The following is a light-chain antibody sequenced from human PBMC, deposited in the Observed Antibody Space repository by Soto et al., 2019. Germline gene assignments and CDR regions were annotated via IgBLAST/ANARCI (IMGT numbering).Light chain of an antibody. CDR1: QSVLDSSRNTNC. CDR2: WAS. Sequence: DIVMTQSPDSLAVSLGERATINCKSSQSVLDSSRNTNCLAWYQQIPGQSPKLLIYWASTRESGVPDRFGGSGSGTDFSLTISSLQAEDVAVYYCQQYCTTPFTFGPGTKVDRK. CDR3: QQYCTTPFT. V-gene: IGKV4-1*01. J-gene: IGKJ3*01.